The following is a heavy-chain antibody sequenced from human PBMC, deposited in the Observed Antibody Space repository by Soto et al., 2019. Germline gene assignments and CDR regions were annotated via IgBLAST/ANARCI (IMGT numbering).Heavy chain of an antibody. CDR2: IYYSGST. V-gene: IGHV4-59*08. CDR1: GGSISSYY. CDR3: ASIYGDPDY. Sequence: PSETLSLTCTVSGGSISSYYWSWIRQPPGKGLEWIGYIYYSGSTNYNPSLKSRVTISVDTSKNQFSLRLSSVTAADTAVYYCASIYGDPDYWGQGTLVTVSS. J-gene: IGHJ4*02. D-gene: IGHD4-17*01.